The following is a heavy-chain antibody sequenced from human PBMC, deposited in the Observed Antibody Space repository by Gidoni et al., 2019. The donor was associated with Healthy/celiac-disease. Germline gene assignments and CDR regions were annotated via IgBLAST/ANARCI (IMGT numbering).Heavy chain of an antibody. CDR2: IYYRGST. V-gene: IGHV4-31*03. J-gene: IGHJ5*02. CDR1: GGPSSRGGYH. Sequence: QVQLQESGPGLVKPSKTLSLTGTVSGGPSSRGGYHWCWIRQHPGKGLEWIGYIYYRGSTYYNPSLKSRVTISVDTSNNPFSLKLSSVSAADTAVYYCARARDLYCSGGSCYSNWFDPWGQGTLVTVSS. D-gene: IGHD2-15*01. CDR3: ARARDLYCSGGSCYSNWFDP.